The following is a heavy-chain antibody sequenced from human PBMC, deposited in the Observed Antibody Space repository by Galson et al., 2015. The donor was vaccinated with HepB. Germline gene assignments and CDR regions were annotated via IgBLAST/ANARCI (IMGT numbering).Heavy chain of an antibody. D-gene: IGHD4-11*01. V-gene: IGHV3-30-3*01. CDR1: GFTFSSYA. Sequence: SLRLSCAASGFTFSSYAMHWVRQAPGKGLEWVAVISYDGSNKYYADSVKGRFTISRDNSKNTLYLQMNSLRAEDTAVYYCARERHDYSNYESRDYYYMDVWGKGTTVTVSS. CDR3: ARERHDYSNYESRDYYYMDV. CDR2: ISYDGSNK. J-gene: IGHJ6*03.